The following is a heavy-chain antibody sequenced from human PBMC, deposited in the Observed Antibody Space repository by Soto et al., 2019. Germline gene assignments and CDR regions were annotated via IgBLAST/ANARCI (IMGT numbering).Heavy chain of an antibody. Sequence: SETLSLTCTVSGGSISSYYWSWIRQPPGKGLEWIGYIYYSGSTNYNPSLKSRVTISVDTSKNQFSRKLSSVTAADTAVYYCASEYGDLYYWGQGTLVTVSS. CDR2: IYYSGST. CDR1: GGSISSYY. J-gene: IGHJ4*02. V-gene: IGHV4-59*01. D-gene: IGHD4-17*01. CDR3: ASEYGDLYY.